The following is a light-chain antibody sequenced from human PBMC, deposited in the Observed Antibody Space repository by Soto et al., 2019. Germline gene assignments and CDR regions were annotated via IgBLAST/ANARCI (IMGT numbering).Light chain of an antibody. V-gene: IGKV3-20*01. CDR3: QQYGSSPA. CDR1: QSVNSTF. CDR2: GAS. Sequence: EIVLTQSPGTLSLSPGERATLSCRASQSVNSTFLAWYQQKPGQAPRLLVFGASSRATGIPDRFSGSGSGTDFTLTISRLEPEDFAVYYCQQYGSSPAFGGGTMVDIK. J-gene: IGKJ4*01.